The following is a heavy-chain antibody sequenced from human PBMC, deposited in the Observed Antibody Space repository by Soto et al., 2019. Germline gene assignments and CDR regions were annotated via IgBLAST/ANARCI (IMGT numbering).Heavy chain of an antibody. CDR2: INPKSGGT. Sequence: QVPLVQSGAEVKKPGASVNVSCKASGYTFTVYYMHWVRQAPGQGLEWMGWINPKSGGTMYPQKFQGRVTMAWDTSISTAYRALTRLRSDDTAVYYCARDLAKGGGSAGFDYWGQGTLVTVSS. CDR3: ARDLAKGGGSAGFDY. J-gene: IGHJ4*02. CDR1: GYTFTVYY. D-gene: IGHD1-26*01. V-gene: IGHV1-2*02.